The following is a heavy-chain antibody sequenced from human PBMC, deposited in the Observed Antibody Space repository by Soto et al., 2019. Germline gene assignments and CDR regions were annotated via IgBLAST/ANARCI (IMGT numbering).Heavy chain of an antibody. V-gene: IGHV4-59*01. CDR2: IYYSGST. CDR1: GGSITNYY. Sequence: SETLSLTCTVSGGSITNYYWSWIRQPPGKGLEWIGYIYYSGSTNYNPSLKSRVTISVDTSKNQFSLKLSSVTAADTAVYYCARVPYNWFDPWGQGTLVTVSS. CDR3: ARVPYNWFDP. J-gene: IGHJ5*02.